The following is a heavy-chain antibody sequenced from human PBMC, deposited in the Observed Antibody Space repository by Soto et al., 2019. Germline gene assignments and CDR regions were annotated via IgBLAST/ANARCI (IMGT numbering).Heavy chain of an antibody. CDR3: VRYPRSVGGSYRPDY. D-gene: IGHD3-16*02. J-gene: IGHJ4*02. CDR2: INSDGSIT. CDR1: GFTFSSYW. V-gene: IGHV3-74*01. Sequence: EVQLVESGGGLVQPGGSLRLSCAASGFTFSSYWMHWVRQVPEKGLVWVSRINSDGSITNYADAVKGRFTISRDNVKNTLYLHMNSMRGEDTAVYYCVRYPRSVGGSYRPDYWGQGTLVTVSS.